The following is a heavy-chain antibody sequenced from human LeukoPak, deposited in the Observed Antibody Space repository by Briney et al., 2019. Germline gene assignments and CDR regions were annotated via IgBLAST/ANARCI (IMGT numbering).Heavy chain of an antibody. J-gene: IGHJ4*02. CDR3: ANDLGVVIMTPPDY. Sequence: QTGGSLRLSCAASGFTFSSYAMSWVRQAPGKGLEWVSAISGSGGSTYYADSVKGRFTISRDNSKNTLYLQMNSLRAEVTAVYYRANDLGVVIMTPPDYWGQGTLVTVST. V-gene: IGHV3-23*01. CDR1: GFTFSSYA. D-gene: IGHD3-3*01. CDR2: ISGSGGST.